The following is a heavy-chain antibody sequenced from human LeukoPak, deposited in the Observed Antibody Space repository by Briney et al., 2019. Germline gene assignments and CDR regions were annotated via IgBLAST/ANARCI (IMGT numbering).Heavy chain of an antibody. D-gene: IGHD1-26*01. J-gene: IGHJ4*02. CDR3: AREGGIVGATHYFDY. CDR1: GFTFSAYR. V-gene: IGHV3-21*01. Sequence: GSLRLSCAASGFTFSAYRMNWVRQAPGKGLEWVSSLSGSSSHIDYADSVKGRFTISRDNAKNSLYLQMNSLRVEDTAIYYCAREGGIVGATHYFDYWGQGSLVTVSS. CDR2: LSGSSSHI.